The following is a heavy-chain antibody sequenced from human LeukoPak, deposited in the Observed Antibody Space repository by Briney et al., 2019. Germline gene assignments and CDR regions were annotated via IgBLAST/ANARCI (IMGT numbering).Heavy chain of an antibody. V-gene: IGHV1-46*01. CDR2: INPSGGST. D-gene: IGHD2-8*01. J-gene: IGHJ6*02. Sequence: ASVKVSCKASGYNFISYYMHWVRQAPGQGIEWMGIINPSGGSTSYAQKFQDRVTMTRDTSTSTVYMELSSLKSEDTAVYYCAREDVVLVDAVRYYYYGMDVWGQGTTVTVSS. CDR1: GYNFISYY. CDR3: AREDVVLVDAVRYYYYGMDV.